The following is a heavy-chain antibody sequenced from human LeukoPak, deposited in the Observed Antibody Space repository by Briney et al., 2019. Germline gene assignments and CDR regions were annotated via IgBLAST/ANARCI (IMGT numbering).Heavy chain of an antibody. CDR1: GFTFSSYA. V-gene: IGHV3-23*01. CDR2: ISGSGGST. CDR3: ARERRAYCGGDCPGPFDI. D-gene: IGHD2-21*01. Sequence: GGSLRLSCAASGFTFSSYAMSWVRQAPGKGLEWVSAISGSGGSTYYADSVKGRFTISRDNSKNTLYLQMNSLRAEDTAVYYCARERRAYCGGDCPGPFDIWGQGTMVTVSS. J-gene: IGHJ3*02.